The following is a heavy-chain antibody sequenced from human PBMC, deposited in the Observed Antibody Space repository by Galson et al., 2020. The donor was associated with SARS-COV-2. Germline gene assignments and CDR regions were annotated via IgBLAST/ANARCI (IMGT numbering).Heavy chain of an antibody. CDR2: IYSGGST. V-gene: IGHV3-53*01. D-gene: IGHD6-13*01. CDR1: GFTVSSNY. Sequence: GESLKISCAASGFTVSSNYMSWVRQAPGKGLEWVSVIYSGGSTYYADSVKGRFTISRDNSKNTLYLQMNSLRAEDTAVYYCAGGSSYSSSQDEFDYWGQGTLVTVSS. CDR3: AGGSSYSSSQDEFDY. J-gene: IGHJ4*02.